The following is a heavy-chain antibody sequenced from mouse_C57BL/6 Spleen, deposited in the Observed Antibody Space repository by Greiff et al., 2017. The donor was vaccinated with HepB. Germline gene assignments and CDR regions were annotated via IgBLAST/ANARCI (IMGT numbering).Heavy chain of an antibody. CDR1: GFTFSSYA. V-gene: IGHV5S21*01. CDR3: ARDGGYHAMDY. Sequence: EVKLVESGEGLVKPGGSLKLSCAASGFTFSSYAMSWVRQTPEKRLEWVAYISSGGDYIYYADTVKGRFTISRDNARNTLYLQMSSLKSEDTAMYYCARDGGYHAMDYWGQGTSVTVSS. D-gene: IGHD2-3*01. J-gene: IGHJ4*01. CDR2: ISSGGDYI.